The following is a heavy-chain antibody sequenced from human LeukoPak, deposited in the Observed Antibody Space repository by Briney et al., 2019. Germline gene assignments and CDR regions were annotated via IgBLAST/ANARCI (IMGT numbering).Heavy chain of an antibody. J-gene: IGHJ4*02. CDR2: IYSGGST. V-gene: IGHV3-53*01. D-gene: IGHD6-13*01. CDR1: GFTVSSNY. Sequence: GGSLRLSCAASGFTVSSNYMSWVRQAPGKGLEWVSVIYSGGSTYCADSVKGRFTISRDNSKNTLYLQMNSLRAEDTAVYYCAREKAGTFDYWGQGTLVTVSS. CDR3: AREKAGTFDY.